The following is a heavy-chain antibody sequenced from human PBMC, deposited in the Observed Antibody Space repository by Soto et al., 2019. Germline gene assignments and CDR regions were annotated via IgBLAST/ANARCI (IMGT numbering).Heavy chain of an antibody. D-gene: IGHD6-19*01. CDR3: AKEVVNSGWTPFDF. CDR2: ISDSGGRT. J-gene: IGHJ4*02. CDR1: GFTFNTYA. V-gene: IGHV3-23*01. Sequence: EVQLLESGGGLVQPGGSLRLSCAASGFTFNTYAMSWVRQAPGKGLEWVSAISDSGGRTYYADSVRGRFTISRDNSRDTLYLQMNSLRDEDTAVYFCAKEVVNSGWTPFDFWGQGTLVTVSS.